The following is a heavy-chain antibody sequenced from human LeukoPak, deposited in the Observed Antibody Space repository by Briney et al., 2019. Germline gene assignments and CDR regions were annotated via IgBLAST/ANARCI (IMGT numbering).Heavy chain of an antibody. Sequence: GGSLKLSCAASGFTFSGSAMHWVRQASGKGLEWVGRIKSKTDGGTTDYAVPVKGRFTISGDDSKNTLYLQMSSLKTEDTAVYYCLIGGDSSGYEDSDYWGQGTLVTVSS. CDR2: IKSKTDGGTT. CDR1: GFTFSGSA. CDR3: LIGGDSSGYEDSDY. V-gene: IGHV3-15*01. D-gene: IGHD3-22*01. J-gene: IGHJ4*02.